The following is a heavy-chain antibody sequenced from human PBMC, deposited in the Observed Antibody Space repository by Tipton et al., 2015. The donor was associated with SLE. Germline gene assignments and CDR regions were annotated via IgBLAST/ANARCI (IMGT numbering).Heavy chain of an antibody. Sequence: SLRLSCAASGFTVSSNYMSWVRQAPGKGLVWVSRINSDGSSTSYADSVKGRFTISRDNAKNTLYLQMNSVRAEDTAVYYCARDGSSWYDYWGQGTLVTVSS. CDR2: INSDGSST. CDR1: GFTVSSNY. CDR3: ARDGSSWYDY. D-gene: IGHD6-13*01. V-gene: IGHV3-74*01. J-gene: IGHJ4*02.